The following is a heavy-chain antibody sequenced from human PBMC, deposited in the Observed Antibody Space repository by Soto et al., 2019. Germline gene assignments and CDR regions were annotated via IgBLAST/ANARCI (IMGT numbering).Heavy chain of an antibody. V-gene: IGHV3-23*01. D-gene: IGHD6-19*01. CDR3: GKDRSVYSSGWYSGNTYFYGLDV. CDR2: ITGSGGRT. Sequence: PGGSLRLSCAASGFTFTSYAMNWVRQAPGKGLEWVSSITGSGGRTDYADSVKGRFSISRDNSKNTLYLQMNSLRADDTAVYYCGKDRSVYSSGWYSGNTYFYGLDVWGQGTTVTVSS. CDR1: GFTFTSYA. J-gene: IGHJ6*02.